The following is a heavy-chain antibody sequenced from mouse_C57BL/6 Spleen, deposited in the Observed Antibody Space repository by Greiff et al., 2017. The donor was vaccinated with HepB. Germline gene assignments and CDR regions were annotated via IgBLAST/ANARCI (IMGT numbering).Heavy chain of an antibody. V-gene: IGHV1-80*01. CDR3: ARSRDWFAY. CDR1: GYAFSSYW. CDR2: IYPGDGDT. Sequence: VVESGASVKISCKASGYAFSSYWMNWVKQRPGKGLEWIGQIYPGDGDTNYNGKFKGKATLTADKSSSTAYMQLSSLTSEDAAVYFCARSRDWFAYWGQGTLVTVSA. J-gene: IGHJ3*01.